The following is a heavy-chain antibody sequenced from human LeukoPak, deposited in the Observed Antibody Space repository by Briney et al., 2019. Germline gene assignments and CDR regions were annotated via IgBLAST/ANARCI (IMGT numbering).Heavy chain of an antibody. CDR1: GDSMSSYY. CDR2: MYYSGDT. V-gene: IGHV4-59*01. Sequence: SETLSLTCTVSGDSMSSYYWSWIRQTPGKGLEWIAYMYYSGDTDYNPSLQSRVTISVDTSKNQFSLKLSSVTAADTAVYYCARERDIVGPMDVWGKGTTVTIFS. J-gene: IGHJ6*03. CDR3: ARERDIVGPMDV. D-gene: IGHD2-15*01.